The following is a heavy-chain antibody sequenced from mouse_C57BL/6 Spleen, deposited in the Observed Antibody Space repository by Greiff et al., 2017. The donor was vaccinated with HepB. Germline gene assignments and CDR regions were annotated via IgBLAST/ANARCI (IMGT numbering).Heavy chain of an antibody. V-gene: IGHV3-1*01. CDR2: ISYSGST. Sequence: EVKLQESGPGMVKPSQSLSLTCTVTGYSITSGYDWHWIRHFPGNKLEWMGYISYSGSTNYNPSLKSRISITHDTSKNHFFLKLNSVTTEDTATYYCARGYYGNYWFAYWGQGTLVTVSA. J-gene: IGHJ3*01. D-gene: IGHD2-1*01. CDR1: GYSITSGYD. CDR3: ARGYYGNYWFAY.